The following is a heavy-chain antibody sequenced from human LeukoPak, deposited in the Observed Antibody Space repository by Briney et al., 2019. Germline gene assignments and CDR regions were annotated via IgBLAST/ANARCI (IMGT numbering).Heavy chain of an antibody. CDR2: IIPIFGTA. J-gene: IGHJ4*02. Sequence: ASVKVSCKASGGTFSSYAISWVRQAPGQGLEWMGGIIPIFGTANYAQKFQGRVTITADESTSTAYMELSSLRSEDTAVYYCARGECCSSTSSYDYWGQGPLVTVSS. CDR1: GGTFSSYA. V-gene: IGHV1-69*13. CDR3: ARGECCSSTSSYDY. D-gene: IGHD2-2*01.